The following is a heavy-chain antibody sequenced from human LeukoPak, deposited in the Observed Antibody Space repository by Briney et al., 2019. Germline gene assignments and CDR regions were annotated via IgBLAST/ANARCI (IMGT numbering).Heavy chain of an antibody. D-gene: IGHD5-12*01. V-gene: IGHV3-48*03. Sequence: GGSLRLSCAASGFIFSSYEMNWVRQAPGKGLEWVSYISTSDITMYYADSVKGRFTISRDNAKNSLYLQMDSLRVEDTGIYYCGRDLGTHGGYVDPWGQGTLVTVSS. CDR1: GFIFSSYE. CDR3: GRDLGTHGGYVDP. CDR2: ISTSDITM. J-gene: IGHJ5*02.